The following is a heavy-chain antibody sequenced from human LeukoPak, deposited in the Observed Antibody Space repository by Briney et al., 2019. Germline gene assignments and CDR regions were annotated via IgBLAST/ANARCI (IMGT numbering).Heavy chain of an antibody. J-gene: IGHJ4*02. CDR3: AATQIIYGDYEVY. CDR2: IDPSDSYT. D-gene: IGHD4-17*01. V-gene: IGHV5-10-1*01. Sequence: GESLKISCKGSGYSFTSYWISWVRQMPGKGLEWMGRIDPSDSYTNYSPSFQGHVTISADKSISTAYLQWSSLKASDTAMYYCAATQIIYGDYEVYWGQGTLVTVSS. CDR1: GYSFTSYW.